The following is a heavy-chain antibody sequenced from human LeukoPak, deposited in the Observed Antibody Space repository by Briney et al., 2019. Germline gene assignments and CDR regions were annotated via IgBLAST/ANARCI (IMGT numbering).Heavy chain of an antibody. CDR1: EFSVGSNY. V-gene: IGHV3-66*01. CDR3: AREFGSWVRPGAFDI. Sequence: PGGSLRLSCAASEFSVGSNYMTWVRQAPGKGLEWVSLIYSGGSTYYADSVKGRFTISRDNAKNSLYLQMNSLRAEDTAVYYCAREFGSWVRPGAFDIWGQGTMVTVSS. D-gene: IGHD3-10*01. J-gene: IGHJ3*02. CDR2: IYSGGST.